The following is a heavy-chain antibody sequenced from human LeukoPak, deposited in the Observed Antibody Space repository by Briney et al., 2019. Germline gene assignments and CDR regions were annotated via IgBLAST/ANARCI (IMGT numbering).Heavy chain of an antibody. V-gene: IGHV1-69*13. CDR1: GGTFSSYA. CDR2: IIPIFGTA. Sequence: ASVKVSCKASGGTFSSYAISWVRQAPGQGLEWMGGIIPIFGTASYAQKFQGRVTITADESTSTAYMELSSLRSEDTAVYYCAREGPYSSGWDLDYWGQGTLVTVSS. J-gene: IGHJ4*02. D-gene: IGHD6-19*01. CDR3: AREGPYSSGWDLDY.